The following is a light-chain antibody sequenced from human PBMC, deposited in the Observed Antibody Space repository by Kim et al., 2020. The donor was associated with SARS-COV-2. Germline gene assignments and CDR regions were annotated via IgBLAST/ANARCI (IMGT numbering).Light chain of an antibody. CDR1: QRVSGSN. CDR2: GAS. J-gene: IGKJ1*01. V-gene: IGKV3-20*01. CDR3: QQYGSSPGT. Sequence: PGERATRTCRARQRVSGSNVAWYRQKPGQAPGLLIYGASSRATGIPDRFSGSGSGTDFTLTISRLEPEDCAVYYCQQYGSSPGTFGQGTKVDIK.